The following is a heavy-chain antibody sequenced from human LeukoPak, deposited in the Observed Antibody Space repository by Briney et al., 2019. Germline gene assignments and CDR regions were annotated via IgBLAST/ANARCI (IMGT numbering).Heavy chain of an antibody. V-gene: IGHV3-23*01. CDR1: GFNLSSYP. Sequence: GGSLRHSCAACGFNLSSYPMSLVRQAPGKGLEWVSVISSSGGSTYYADSVKGRFTISRDNSKNTLYLQMDCLTAEDTAVYYCAKKSGLGFDYWGQGTLITVSS. CDR2: ISSSGGST. CDR3: AKKSGLGFDY. J-gene: IGHJ4*02. D-gene: IGHD6-19*01.